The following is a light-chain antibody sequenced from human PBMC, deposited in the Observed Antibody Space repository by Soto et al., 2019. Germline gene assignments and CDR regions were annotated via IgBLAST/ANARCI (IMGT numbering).Light chain of an antibody. J-gene: IGKJ5*01. CDR3: QQYNNWPPEIT. Sequence: EIVMTQSPATLSVSPGQRATLSCRASQRVSSNLAWYQQKPGQASRLLIYGASTRDTGIPARFSGSGSGTEFTLTISILQSEDFAVYYCQQYNNWPPEITVGQGTRLEIK. CDR1: QRVSSN. CDR2: GAS. V-gene: IGKV3-15*01.